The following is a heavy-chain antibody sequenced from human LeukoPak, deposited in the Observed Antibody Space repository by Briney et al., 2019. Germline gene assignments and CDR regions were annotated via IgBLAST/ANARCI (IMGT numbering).Heavy chain of an antibody. Sequence: GRSLRLSCAASGFTFSSYGMHWVRQAPGKGLEWVAITSYDGSNKYYAESVKGRFTISRDNSKNTLYLQMNSLRDEDTAVYYCARGGLRQQLVRGDHFDDWGQGTLATVSS. D-gene: IGHD6-13*01. V-gene: IGHV3-30*03. CDR3: ARGGLRQQLVRGDHFDD. J-gene: IGHJ4*02. CDR1: GFTFSSYG. CDR2: TSYDGSNK.